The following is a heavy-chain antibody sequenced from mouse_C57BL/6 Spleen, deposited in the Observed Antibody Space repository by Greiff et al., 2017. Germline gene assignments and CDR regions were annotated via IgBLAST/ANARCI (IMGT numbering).Heavy chain of an antibody. Sequence: EVKVVESGGGLVQPGGSLKLSCAASGFTFSDYYMYWVRQTPEKRLEWVGYISNGGGSTNYPETVKGQFTITRDNAKNTLYLQMSRLKSEAPAMYYCARRSLISAVVATGWWFDVWGTGTPVTVSA. V-gene: IGHV5-12*01. J-gene: IGHJ1*03. CDR1: GFTFSDYY. D-gene: IGHD1-1*01. CDR3: ARRSLISAVVATGWWFDV. CDR2: ISNGGGST.